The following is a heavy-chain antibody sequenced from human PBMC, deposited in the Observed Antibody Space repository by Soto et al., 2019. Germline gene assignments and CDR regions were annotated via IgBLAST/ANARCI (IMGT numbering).Heavy chain of an antibody. CDR3: ARDLTMIVVVTTSEPFDY. V-gene: IGHV1-18*01. Sequence: QVQLVQSGAEVKKPGASVKVSCKASGYTFTSYGISWVRQAPGQGLEWMGWISAYNGNTNYAQKLQGRVTMTTDTSTSTAYIELRSLRSDDTAVYYCARDLTMIVVVTTSEPFDYWGQGTLVTVSS. CDR2: ISAYNGNT. D-gene: IGHD3-22*01. CDR1: GYTFTSYG. J-gene: IGHJ4*02.